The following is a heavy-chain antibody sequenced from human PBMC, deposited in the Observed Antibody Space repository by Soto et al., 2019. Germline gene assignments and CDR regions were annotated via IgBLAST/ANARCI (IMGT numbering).Heavy chain of an antibody. Sequence: TLSLTCTVSGGSISSSSYYWGWIRQPPGKGLEWIGSIYYSGSTHYNPSLKSRVTISVDTSKNQFSLKLSSVTAADTAVYYCARGSAAGTKSPFDYWGQGTLVTVSS. J-gene: IGHJ4*02. D-gene: IGHD6-13*01. CDR1: GGSISSSSYY. CDR3: ARGSAAGTKSPFDY. CDR2: IYYSGST. V-gene: IGHV4-39*01.